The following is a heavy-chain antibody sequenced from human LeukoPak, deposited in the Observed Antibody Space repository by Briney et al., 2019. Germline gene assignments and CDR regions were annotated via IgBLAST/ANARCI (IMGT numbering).Heavy chain of an antibody. J-gene: IGHJ4*02. CDR3: ARDEIDYYGSGSYYGSFDY. D-gene: IGHD3-10*01. CDR2: IIPIFGTA. CDR1: GGTFSSYA. Sequence: SVKVSCXASGGTFSSYAISWVRQALGQGLEWMGRIIPIFGTANYAQKFQGRVTITTDESTSTASMELSSLRSEDTAVYYCARDEIDYYGSGSYYGSFDYWGQGTLVTVSS. V-gene: IGHV1-69*05.